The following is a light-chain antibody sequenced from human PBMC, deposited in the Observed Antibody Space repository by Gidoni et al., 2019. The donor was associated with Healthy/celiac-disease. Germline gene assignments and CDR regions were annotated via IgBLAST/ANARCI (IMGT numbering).Light chain of an antibody. CDR1: QSISSW. J-gene: IGKJ4*01. CDR2: KAS. CDR3: QQGLT. V-gene: IGKV1-5*03. Sequence: DIQMTQSPSTLSASVGDRVTITCRARQSISSWLAWYQQKPGKAPKLLIYKASSLESGVPSRFSGRGSGTEFTLTISSLPPDDFATYYCQQGLTFGGGTKVEIK.